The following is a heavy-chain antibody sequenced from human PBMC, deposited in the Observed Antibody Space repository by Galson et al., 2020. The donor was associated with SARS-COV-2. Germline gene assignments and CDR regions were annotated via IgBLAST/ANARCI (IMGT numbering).Heavy chain of an antibody. CDR3: ASETPTNSHNFDY. J-gene: IGHJ4*02. V-gene: IGHV3-74*01. Sequence: GGSLRLSCEVSGFTFSTYWMHWVRQAPWKWLVWVSLINSDGSTTNYADFVKGRFTISRDNAKNTLYLQMNSLRTEDTAVYYCASETPTNSHNFDYWGQGTLVTVSS. CDR2: INSDGSTT. D-gene: IGHD1-1*01. CDR1: GFTFSTYW.